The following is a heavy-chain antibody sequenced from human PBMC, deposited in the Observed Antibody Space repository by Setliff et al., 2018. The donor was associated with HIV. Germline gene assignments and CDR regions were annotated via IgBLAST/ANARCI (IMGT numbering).Heavy chain of an antibody. CDR2: ISSSDTTI. D-gene: IGHD1-20*01. V-gene: IGHV3-48*01. J-gene: IGHJ6*03. Sequence: LRLSCAASGFIFNNHGMHWVRQAPGKGLEWVSYISSSDTTIYYADSVKGRFTISRDNAKNSLYLQMNSLRSEDTAVYFCAKSFNSGPTNWNIDVWGTGTTVTVSS. CDR3: AKSFNSGPTNWNIDV. CDR1: GFIFNNHG.